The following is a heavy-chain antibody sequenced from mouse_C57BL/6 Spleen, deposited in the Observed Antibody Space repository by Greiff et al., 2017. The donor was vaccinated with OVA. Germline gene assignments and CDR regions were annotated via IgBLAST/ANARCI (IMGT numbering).Heavy chain of an antibody. V-gene: IGHV5-9-1*02. D-gene: IGHD4-1*01. CDR2: ISSGGDYI. CDR1: GFTFSSYA. CDR3: TRALTGSFAY. Sequence: EVKLMESGEGLVKPGGSLKLSCAASGFTFSSYALSWVRQTPEKRLAWVAYISSGGDYIYYADTVEGRFTISRDNARNTLYLQMSSLQSEDTAMYYCTRALTGSFAYWGQGTLVTVSA. J-gene: IGHJ3*01.